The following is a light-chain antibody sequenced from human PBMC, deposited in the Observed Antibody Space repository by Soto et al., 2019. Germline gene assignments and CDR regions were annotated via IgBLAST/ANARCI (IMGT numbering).Light chain of an antibody. J-gene: IGLJ2*01. Sequence: QSVLTQPASVSGSPGQSITISCSGTSTDVGGYNYVSWYQHHPAKAPKLMIYEVNNRPSGVSNRFSGSKAGNTALLTSSGLQAEDEADYYFSSYTRRNPRLFGVGTKLTVL. CDR3: SSYTRRNPRL. V-gene: IGLV2-14*01. CDR2: EVN. CDR1: STDVGGYNY.